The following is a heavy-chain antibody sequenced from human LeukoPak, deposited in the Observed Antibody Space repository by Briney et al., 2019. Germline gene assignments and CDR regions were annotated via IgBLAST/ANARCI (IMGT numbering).Heavy chain of an antibody. D-gene: IGHD2-2*01. J-gene: IGHJ2*01. V-gene: IGHV4-59*01. Sequence: GSLRLSCAASGFTFDDYAMHWVRQAPGKGLEWIGYIHYSGSTNYNPSLKSRVTISVDTSKNQFSLKLSSVTAADTAVYYCASGAAPAAIRYFDLWGRGTLVTGSS. CDR1: GFTFDDYA. CDR2: IHYSGST. CDR3: ASGAAPAAIRYFDL.